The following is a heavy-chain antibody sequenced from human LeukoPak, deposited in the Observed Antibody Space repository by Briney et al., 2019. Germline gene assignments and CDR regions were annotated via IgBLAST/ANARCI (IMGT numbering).Heavy chain of an antibody. CDR3: ARVPRNVT. CDR2: VHPNAGYA. CDR1: GYPFTTYE. D-gene: IGHD1-1*01. V-gene: IGHV1-8*01. J-gene: IGHJ5*02. Sequence: ASVKVSCKTSGYPFTTYEINWVRQAAGQGLEWMGWVHPNAGYADYAQKFQGRVTMTSDTSISTAYMELSSLRSDDTAVYFCARVPRNVTCGQGTLVTVSS.